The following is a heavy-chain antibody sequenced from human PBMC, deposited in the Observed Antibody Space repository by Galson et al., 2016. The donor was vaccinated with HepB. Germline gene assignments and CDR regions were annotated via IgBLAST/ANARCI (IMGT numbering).Heavy chain of an antibody. CDR2: ITSSSSLI. J-gene: IGHJ4*02. Sequence: SLRLSCAVFGFNLDSYSMNWVRQAPGKGLEWISYITSSSSLIFYADSVKGRFTISRDNARNSLYLQMNILRDEDTAVYYCARVVYGSGSYYRFCDYWGQGTLVTVSS. CDR3: ARVVYGSGSYYRFCDY. CDR1: GFNLDSYS. D-gene: IGHD3-10*01. V-gene: IGHV3-48*02.